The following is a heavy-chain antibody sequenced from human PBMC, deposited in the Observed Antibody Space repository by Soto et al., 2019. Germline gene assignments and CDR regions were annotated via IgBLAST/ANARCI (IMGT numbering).Heavy chain of an antibody. CDR3: ARIRRMGITMVRGVLYFDL. Sequence: QVTLKESGPVLVKPTETLTLTCTVSGFSLSNARMGVSWIRQPPGKALEWLAHIFSNDEKSYSTSLKSRLTISKDTSKSQVVLTMTTMDPVDTATYYCARIRRMGITMVRGVLYFDLWGRGTLVTVSS. V-gene: IGHV2-26*01. CDR2: IFSNDEK. D-gene: IGHD3-10*01. J-gene: IGHJ2*01. CDR1: GFSLSNARMG.